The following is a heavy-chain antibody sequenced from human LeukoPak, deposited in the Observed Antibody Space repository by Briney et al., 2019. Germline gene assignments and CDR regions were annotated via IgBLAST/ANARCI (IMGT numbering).Heavy chain of an antibody. CDR2: INPNSGGT. Sequence: ASVKVSCKASGGTFNSYAISWVRQAPGQGLEWMGWINPNSGGTNYAQKFQGRVTMTRDTSISTAYMELSRLRSDDTAVYYCARGKLPHDYWGQGTPVTVSS. J-gene: IGHJ4*02. V-gene: IGHV1-2*02. D-gene: IGHD5-24*01. CDR3: ARGKLPHDY. CDR1: GGTFNSYA.